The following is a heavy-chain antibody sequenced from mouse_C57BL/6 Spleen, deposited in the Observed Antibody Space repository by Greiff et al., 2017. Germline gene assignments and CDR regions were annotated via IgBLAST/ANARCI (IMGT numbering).Heavy chain of an antibody. V-gene: IGHV1-15*01. D-gene: IGHD2-3*01. CDR1: GYTFTDYE. CDR3: TSYDGYYDWYFDV. CDR2: IDPETGGT. J-gene: IGHJ1*03. Sequence: VQLQQSGAELVRPGASVTLSCKASGYTFTDYEMHWVKQTPVHGLEWIGAIDPETGGTAYNQKFKGKAILTADKSSSTAYMELRSLTSEDSAVYYCTSYDGYYDWYFDVWGTGTTVTVSS.